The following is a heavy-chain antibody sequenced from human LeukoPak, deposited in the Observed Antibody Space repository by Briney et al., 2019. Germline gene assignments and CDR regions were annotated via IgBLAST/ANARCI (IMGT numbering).Heavy chain of an antibody. D-gene: IGHD2-21*02. CDR2: FDPEDGET. CDR3: ATSGVAYCGGDCQPYFDY. J-gene: IGHJ4*02. V-gene: IGHV1-24*01. Sequence: ASVKVSCKASGYTFTGYYMHWVRQAPGKGLEWMGGFDPEDGETIYAQKFQGRVTMTEDTSTDTAYMELSSLRSEDTAVYYCATSGVAYCGGDCQPYFDYWGQGTLVTVSS. CDR1: GYTFTGYY.